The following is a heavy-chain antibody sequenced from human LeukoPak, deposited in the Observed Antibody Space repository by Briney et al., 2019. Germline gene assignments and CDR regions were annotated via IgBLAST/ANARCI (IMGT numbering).Heavy chain of an antibody. CDR2: IYSGGST. CDR3: AREVTKAFDY. V-gene: IGHV3-66*01. Sequence: PGGSLRLSCAASGFTFSSYALSWVRQAPGKGLEWVSVIYSGGSTYYADSVKGRFTISRDNSKNTLYLQMNSLRAEDTAVYYCAREVTKAFDYWGQGTLVTVSS. J-gene: IGHJ4*02. D-gene: IGHD2-21*02. CDR1: GFTFSSYA.